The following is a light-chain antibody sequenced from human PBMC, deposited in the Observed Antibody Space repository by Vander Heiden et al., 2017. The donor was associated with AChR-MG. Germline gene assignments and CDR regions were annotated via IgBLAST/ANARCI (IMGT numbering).Light chain of an antibody. V-gene: IGKV1-6*01. CDR3: LQDYDYPYT. J-gene: IGKJ2*01. CDR1: QGIRND. CDR2: AAS. Sequence: ASQMTQSPSSLSASVGDRVTITCRASQGIRNDLDWYQQKPGKAPKLLIYAASSLQSGVPSRFSGSGSGTDFILTISSLQPEDFATYYCLQDYDYPYTFGQGNKLELK.